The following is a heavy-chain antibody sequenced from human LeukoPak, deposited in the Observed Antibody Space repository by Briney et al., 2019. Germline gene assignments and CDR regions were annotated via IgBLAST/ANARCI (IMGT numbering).Heavy chain of an antibody. V-gene: IGHV4-4*07. D-gene: IGHD3-3*01. Sequence: SETLSLTCTVSGGSISSYYWSWIRQPAGNGLEWIGRIYTSESTNYNPSLKTRVTMSVDTSKNQFSLKLSSVTAADTAVYYCARDQPSGAIYDFWSGYFDWFDPWGQGTLVTVSS. CDR2: IYTSEST. J-gene: IGHJ5*02. CDR3: ARDQPSGAIYDFWSGYFDWFDP. CDR1: GGSISSYY.